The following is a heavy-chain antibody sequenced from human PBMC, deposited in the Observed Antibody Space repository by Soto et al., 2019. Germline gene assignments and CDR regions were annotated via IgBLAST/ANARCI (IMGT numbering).Heavy chain of an antibody. CDR3: ARFFFLIISWYEKAFVI. CDR2: IYYSGST. D-gene: IGHD6-13*01. Sequence: SETLSLTCTVSGGSISTYYWSWIRQPPGKGLEWIGYIYYSGSTTYNPSLKSRVTISVDTSKNQFSLKLTSVTAADTAVYFCARFFFLIISWYEKAFVIWC. J-gene: IGHJ3*02. CDR1: GGSISTYY. V-gene: IGHV4-59*08.